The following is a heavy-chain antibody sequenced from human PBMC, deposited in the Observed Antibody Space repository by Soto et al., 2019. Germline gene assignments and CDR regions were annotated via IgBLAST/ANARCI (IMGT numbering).Heavy chain of an antibody. CDR1: GYTFTSYA. V-gene: IGHV1-3*01. D-gene: IGHD1-7*01. CDR3: ARDRKLELRPFDP. J-gene: IGHJ5*02. Sequence: ASVKVSCKASGYTFTSYAMHWVRQAPGQRLEWMGWINAGNGNTKYSQKFQGRVTITRDTSASTAYMELSSLRSEGTAVYYCARDRKLELRPFDPWGQGTLVTVSS. CDR2: INAGNGNT.